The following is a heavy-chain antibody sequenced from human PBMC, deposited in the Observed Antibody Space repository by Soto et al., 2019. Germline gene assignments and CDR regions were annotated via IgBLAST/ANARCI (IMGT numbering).Heavy chain of an antibody. CDR3: ARDLRIDCSSTSCYYFDY. CDR2: INPNSGGT. Sequence: ASVKVSCKASGYTFTGYYMHWVRQAPGQGLEWMGWINPNSGGTNYAQKFQGRVTMTRDTSINTAYMELSRLRSDDTAVYYCARDLRIDCSSTSCYYFDYWGQGTLVTVSS. CDR1: GYTFTGYY. D-gene: IGHD2-2*01. V-gene: IGHV1-2*02. J-gene: IGHJ4*02.